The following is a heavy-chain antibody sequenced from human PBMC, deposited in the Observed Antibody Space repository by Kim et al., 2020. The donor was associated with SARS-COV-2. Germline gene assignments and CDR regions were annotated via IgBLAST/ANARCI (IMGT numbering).Heavy chain of an antibody. J-gene: IGHJ6*04. V-gene: IGHV3-48*03. D-gene: IGHD3-3*01. CDR2: ISSSGSTI. CDR3: ARGGTIFGVVILGDYGLDV. Sequence: GGSLRLSCAASGFTFSSYEMNWVRLAPGKGLEWVSYISSSGSTIYYADSVKGRFTISRDNAKNSLYLQMNSLRAEDTAVYYCARGGTIFGVVILGDYGLDVWGGGTPVTVSS. CDR1: GFTFSSYE.